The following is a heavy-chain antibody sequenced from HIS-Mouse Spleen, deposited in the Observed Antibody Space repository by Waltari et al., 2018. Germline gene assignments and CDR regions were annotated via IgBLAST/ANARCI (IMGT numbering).Heavy chain of an antibody. CDR3: ARLRGSYFAFDI. V-gene: IGHV5-51*01. J-gene: IGHJ3*02. CDR1: GSSFTSYW. CDR2: IYPGDSDT. D-gene: IGHD1-26*01. Sequence: EVQLVQSGAEVKKPGESLTIPCKGSGSSFTSYWIGGVRQLPGKGLAWMGIIYPGDSDTRYSPSFQGQVTISADKSISTAYLQWSSLKASDTAMYYCARLRGSYFAFDIWGQGTMVTVSS.